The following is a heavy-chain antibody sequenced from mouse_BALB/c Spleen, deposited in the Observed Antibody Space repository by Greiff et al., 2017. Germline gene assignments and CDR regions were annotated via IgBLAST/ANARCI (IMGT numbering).Heavy chain of an antibody. J-gene: IGHJ3*01. CDR2: ISYDGSN. Sequence: EVKLVESGPGLVKPSQSLSLTCSVTGYSITSGYYWNWIRQFPGNKLEWMGYISYDGSNNYNPSLKNRISITRDTSKNQFFLKLNSVTTEDTATYYCASIYYDYAWFAYWGQGTLVTVSA. CDR3: ASIYYDYAWFAY. CDR1: GYSITSGYY. V-gene: IGHV3-6*02. D-gene: IGHD2-4*01.